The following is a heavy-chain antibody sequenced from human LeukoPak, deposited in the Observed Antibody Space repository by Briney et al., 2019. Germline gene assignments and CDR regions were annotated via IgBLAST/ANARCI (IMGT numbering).Heavy chain of an antibody. V-gene: IGHV3-23*01. CDR1: GFTFSSYA. CDR3: AKGPGYCSSTSCPADY. CDR2: ISGSGGST. J-gene: IGHJ4*02. D-gene: IGHD2-2*01. Sequence: GGSLRLSCAASGFTFSSYAMSWVRQAPGKGLEWVSGISGSGGSTYYADSVKGRFTISRDNSKNTLYLQMTSLRAEDTAVYYCAKGPGYCSSTSCPADYWGQGTLVTVSS.